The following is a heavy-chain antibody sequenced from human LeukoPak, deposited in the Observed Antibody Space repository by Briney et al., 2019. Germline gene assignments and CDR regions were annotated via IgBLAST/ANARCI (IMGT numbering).Heavy chain of an antibody. D-gene: IGHD6-19*01. Sequence: GGSLRLSCAASGFTFSTYWMTWVRQAPGKGLEWVANIKQDGSEKYYVDSVKGRFTISRDNAKNSLYLQMNSLGAEDTAVYYCAKGPAVAGNYFDYWGQGTLVTVSS. CDR3: AKGPAVAGNYFDY. V-gene: IGHV3-7*05. J-gene: IGHJ4*02. CDR1: GFTFSTYW. CDR2: IKQDGSEK.